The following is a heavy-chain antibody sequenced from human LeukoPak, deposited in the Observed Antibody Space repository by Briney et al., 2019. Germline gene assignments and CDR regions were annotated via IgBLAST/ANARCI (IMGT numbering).Heavy chain of an antibody. Sequence: GSLRLPCVGSGFTLCDNPMSRGRQGPGKGLEWVSALSGESGRYYADTVKGRFTVSRDNSKNTLYLQMNSLRAEDTAVYYCAKRSVGPAGFYFDYWGQGTLVTVSS. CDR1: GFTLCDNP. J-gene: IGHJ4*02. CDR3: AKRSVGPAGFYFDY. CDR2: LSGESGR. D-gene: IGHD1-26*01. V-gene: IGHV3-23*01.